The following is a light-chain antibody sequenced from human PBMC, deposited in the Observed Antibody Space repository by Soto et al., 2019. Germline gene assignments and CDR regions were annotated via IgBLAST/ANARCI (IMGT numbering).Light chain of an antibody. Sequence: EIVLTQSPGTLSLSPGERATLSCRASQGVRNNYLAWYQQKPGQAPRLLIYGASSRATGIPDRFSGSGSGTDFTLTISRLEPEYFAVYYCQQYGSSPFTFGQGTNLEIK. CDR3: QQYGSSPFT. V-gene: IGKV3-20*01. J-gene: IGKJ2*01. CDR2: GAS. CDR1: QGVRNNY.